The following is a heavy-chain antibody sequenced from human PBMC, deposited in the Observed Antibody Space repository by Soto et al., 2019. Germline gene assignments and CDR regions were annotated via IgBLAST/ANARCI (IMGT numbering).Heavy chain of an antibody. CDR2: VNHSGST. J-gene: IGHJ4*02. D-gene: IGHD4-17*01. V-gene: IGHV4-34*01. CDR3: ARRYGANFDY. CDR1: GGSFSGYY. Sequence: SETLSLTCAVYGGSFSGYYWSWIRQPPGKGLEWIGEVNHSGSTNYNPSLKSRVTISVDTSKNQFSLKLSSVTAADTAVYYCARRYGANFDYWGQGTLVTVS.